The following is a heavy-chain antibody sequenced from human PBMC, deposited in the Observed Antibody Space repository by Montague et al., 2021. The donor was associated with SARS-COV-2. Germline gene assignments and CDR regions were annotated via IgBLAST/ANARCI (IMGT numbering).Heavy chain of an antibody. CDR1: GFTFSSYA. Sequence: SLRLSCAASGFTFSSYALTWVRQAPGKGLEWVSAISNSGGRTYYADSEKGRFTISRDNSKNTLYLQMNSLRGEDTAIYYCAKSGVVINPYYYYGMDVWGQGTTVTVSS. V-gene: IGHV3-23*01. J-gene: IGHJ6*02. D-gene: IGHD3-22*01. CDR3: AKSGVVINPYYYYGMDV. CDR2: ISNSGGRT.